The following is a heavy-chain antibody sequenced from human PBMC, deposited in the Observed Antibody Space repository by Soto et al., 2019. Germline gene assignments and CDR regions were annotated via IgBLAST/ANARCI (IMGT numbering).Heavy chain of an antibody. J-gene: IGHJ4*02. CDR3: ATDKVGQPFDY. CDR2: VWADGSRQ. CDR1: GFAFSNYG. V-gene: IGHV3-33*01. Sequence: QVQLVESGGGVVQPGRSLRLSCAASGFAFSNYGMHWVRQAPGKGLEWVAVVWADGSRQIYADSVKGRFTISRDNSKNTLFLQMNSLSAEETDVYYCATDKVGQPFDYWGQGTLVTVSS.